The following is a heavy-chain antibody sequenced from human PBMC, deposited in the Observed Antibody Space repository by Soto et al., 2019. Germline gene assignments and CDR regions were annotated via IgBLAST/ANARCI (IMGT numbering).Heavy chain of an antibody. CDR3: ATDTNTYYDILTGYSGFDS. CDR1: GYTFTGYY. D-gene: IGHD3-9*01. J-gene: IGHJ3*02. V-gene: IGHV1-2*04. CDR2: INPNSGGT. Sequence: ASVKVSCKASGYTFTGYYMHWVRQAPGQGLEWMGWINPNSGGTNYAQKFQGWVTMTRDTSISTAYMELSSLRSEDTAVYYCATDTNTYYDILTGYSGFDSWGQTRRVTDSS.